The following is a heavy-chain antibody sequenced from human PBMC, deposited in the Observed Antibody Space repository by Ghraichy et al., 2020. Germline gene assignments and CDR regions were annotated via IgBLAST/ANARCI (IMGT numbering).Heavy chain of an antibody. J-gene: IGHJ4*02. CDR2: INPNSGGT. CDR3: ARADGAVAGTDY. CDR1: GYTFTGYY. V-gene: IGHV1-2*04. Sequence: SVKVSCKASGYTFTGYYMHWVRQAPGQGLEWMGWINPNSGGTNYAQKFQGWVTMTRDTSINTAYMELSRLRSDDTAVYYCARADGAVAGTDYWGQGTLVTVSS. D-gene: IGHD6-19*01.